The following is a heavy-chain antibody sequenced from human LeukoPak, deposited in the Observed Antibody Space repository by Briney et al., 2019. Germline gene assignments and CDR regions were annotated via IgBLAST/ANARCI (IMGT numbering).Heavy chain of an antibody. CDR1: GFTFSSYA. Sequence: GGSLRLSCAASGFTFSSYAMHWVRQAPGKGLEWVAVISYDGSNKYYADSVKGRFTISRDNSKNTLYLQMNSLRAEDTAVYYCARDAGYGDYPTYYFDYWGQGTLVTVSS. CDR2: ISYDGSNK. V-gene: IGHV3-30*04. D-gene: IGHD4-17*01. CDR3: ARDAGYGDYPTYYFDY. J-gene: IGHJ4*02.